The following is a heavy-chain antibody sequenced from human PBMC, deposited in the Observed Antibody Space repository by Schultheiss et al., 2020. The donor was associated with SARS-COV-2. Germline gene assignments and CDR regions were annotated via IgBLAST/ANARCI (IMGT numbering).Heavy chain of an antibody. D-gene: IGHD3-10*01. Sequence: GESLKISCAASGFTVSSNYMSWVRQAPGKGLEWVSYISSSGSTIYYADSVKGRFTISRDNAKNSLDLQMSSLRAEDTAVYYCARSRDYDGSGSRLNWLDAWGQGTLVTVSS. CDR3: ARSRDYDGSGSRLNWLDA. CDR1: GFTVSSNY. V-gene: IGHV3-11*04. CDR2: ISSSGSTI. J-gene: IGHJ5*02.